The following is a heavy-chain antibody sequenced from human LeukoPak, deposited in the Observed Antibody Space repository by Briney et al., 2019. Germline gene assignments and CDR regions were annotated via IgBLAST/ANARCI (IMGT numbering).Heavy chain of an antibody. CDR3: ATWGYCSGGSCYSGEVPATSFDY. CDR1: GGSFSGYY. CDR2: INHSGST. Sequence: ASETLSLTCAVYGGSFSGYYWSWIRQPPGKGLVWIGEINHSGSTNYNPSLKSRVTISVDTSKNQFSLKLSSVTAADTAVYYCATWGYCSGGSCYSGEVPATSFDYWGQGTLVTVSS. J-gene: IGHJ4*02. V-gene: IGHV4-34*01. D-gene: IGHD2-15*01.